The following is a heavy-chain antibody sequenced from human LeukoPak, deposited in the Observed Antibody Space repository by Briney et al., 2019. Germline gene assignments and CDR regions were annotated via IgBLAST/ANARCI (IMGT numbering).Heavy chain of an antibody. CDR1: GGSISSGDYY. J-gene: IGHJ4*02. CDR2: IYYSGST. CDR3: AREGIVGATIGGCFDY. V-gene: IGHV4-30-4*01. Sequence: PSQTLSLTCTVSGGSISSGDYYWSWIRQPPGKGLEWLGYIYYSGSTYYNPSLKSRVTISVDTSKNQFSLKLSSVTAADTAVYYCAREGIVGATIGGCFDYWGQGTLVTVSS. D-gene: IGHD1-26*01.